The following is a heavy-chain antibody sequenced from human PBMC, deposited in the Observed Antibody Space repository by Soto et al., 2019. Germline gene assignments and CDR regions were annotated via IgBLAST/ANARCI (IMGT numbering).Heavy chain of an antibody. J-gene: IGHJ6*02. CDR3: AYLPCSGGSCYWFSFSGMDV. CDR1: GFSLSTSGVG. CDR2: IYWDDDK. V-gene: IGHV2-5*02. Sequence: QITLKESGPTLVKPTQTLTLTCTFSGFSLSTSGVGVAWIRQPPGKALEWLALIYWDDDKRYRPSLESRLTITTYSSKNPVVLTLTNMYSVDTATYYCAYLPCSGGSCYWFSFSGMDVWGQGTTVTVSS. D-gene: IGHD2-15*01.